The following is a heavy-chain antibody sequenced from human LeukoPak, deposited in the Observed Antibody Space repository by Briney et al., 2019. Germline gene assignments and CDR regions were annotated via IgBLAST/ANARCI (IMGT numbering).Heavy chain of an antibody. D-gene: IGHD1-26*01. CDR1: GFTFPSSA. CDR3: AADPYSGTPDAFDI. J-gene: IGHJ3*02. Sequence: GSSVTVSCKASGFTFPSSAVQWVRLARGQRLEWIGWIVVGSGNTNYAQNFQERLTITRDMSTSTAYMELSSLRSEDTAVYYCAADPYSGTPDAFDIWGQGTMVTVSS. CDR2: IVVGSGNT. V-gene: IGHV1-58*01.